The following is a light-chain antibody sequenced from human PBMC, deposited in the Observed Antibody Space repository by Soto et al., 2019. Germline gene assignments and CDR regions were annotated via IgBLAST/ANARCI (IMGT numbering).Light chain of an antibody. V-gene: IGLV1-40*01. CDR1: SSNIGAGYE. J-gene: IGLJ1*01. CDR2: ENN. CDR3: QSYDSSLSGYV. Sequence: QAVVTQPPSVSEAPGQRVTIYCTGSSSNIGAGYEAHWYQQVPGTAPKLLIYENNNRPSGVPDRFSGSKSGTSASLAITGLQAEDEAEYYCQSYDSSLSGYVFGTGTKLTVL.